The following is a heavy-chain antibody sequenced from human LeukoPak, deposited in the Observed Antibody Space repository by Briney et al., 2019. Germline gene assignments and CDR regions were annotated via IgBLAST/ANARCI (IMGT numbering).Heavy chain of an antibody. D-gene: IGHD2-15*01. CDR3: ARPPPGLRMWFDP. V-gene: IGHV4-59*11. CDR2: IFYSGTT. CDR1: GGSISSHF. Sequence: SETLSLTCTVSGGSISSHFWSWIRQPPGKGLERIGYIFYSGTTKYNPSPRSRVTISADTSKNQFSLKLRSVTAADTAVYYCARPPPGLRMWFDPWGQGTLVTVSS. J-gene: IGHJ5*02.